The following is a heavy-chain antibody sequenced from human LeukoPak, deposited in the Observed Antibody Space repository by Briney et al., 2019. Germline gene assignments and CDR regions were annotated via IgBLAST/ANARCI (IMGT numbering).Heavy chain of an antibody. CDR3: ARVDK. V-gene: IGHV3-48*02. CDR2: ISTTGSTI. J-gene: IGHJ4*02. D-gene: IGHD3-22*01. CDR1: GFTFSSYS. Sequence: GGSLRLSCAASGFTFSSYSMNWVRQAPGKGLEWVSYISTTGSTIYYADSVKGRFTISRDNAKSSLFLQMNSLRDEDTAVYYCARVDKWSQGTLVTVSS.